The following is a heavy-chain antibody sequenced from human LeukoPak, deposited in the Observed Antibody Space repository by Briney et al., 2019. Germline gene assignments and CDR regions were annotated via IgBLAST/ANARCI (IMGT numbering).Heavy chain of an antibody. J-gene: IGHJ3*02. CDR3: AREDGTSMDNAFDI. V-gene: IGHV4-38-2*02. D-gene: IGHD5-18*01. Sequence: PSETLSPTCTISGYSISSGYYWGWIRQPPGKGLEWIGSIYYSGSTYYNPSLKSRVTISEDPSKNQFSLKLSSVTAADTAVYYCAREDGTSMDNAFDIWGQGTMVTVSS. CDR1: GYSISSGYY. CDR2: IYYSGST.